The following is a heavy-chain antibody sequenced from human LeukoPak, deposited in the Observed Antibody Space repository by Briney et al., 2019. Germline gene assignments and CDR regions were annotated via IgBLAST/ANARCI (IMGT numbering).Heavy chain of an antibody. Sequence: SETLSLTCTVSGGSISSGDYYWSWIRQPPGRGLEWIGYIYHSGSTYYNPSLKSRVTISVDRSKNQFSLKLSSVTAADTAVYYCANADRYCSGGSCPVPDAFDFWGQGTVVTVSS. D-gene: IGHD2-15*01. J-gene: IGHJ3*01. CDR3: ANADRYCSGGSCPVPDAFDF. CDR2: IYHSGST. V-gene: IGHV4-30-2*01. CDR1: GGSISSGDYY.